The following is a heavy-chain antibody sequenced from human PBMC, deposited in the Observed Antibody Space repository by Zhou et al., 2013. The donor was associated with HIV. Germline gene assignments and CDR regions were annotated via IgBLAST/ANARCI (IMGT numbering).Heavy chain of an antibody. CDR3: ARDSYDSSGDSRKKTTWFHP. CDR1: GGTFSDYN. D-gene: IGHD3-22*01. Sequence: QDQLLQSRAEVKPPGSSVKVSCKASGGTFSDYNISWVRQAPGQGLEWMGRISPLRGLTHYEQKFQGRFTFTAEKSTSTVFLELSSLRFEDTAIYYCARDSYDSSGDSRKKTTWFHPWGQGTLVTESS. V-gene: IGHV1-69*04. J-gene: IGHJ5*02. CDR2: ISPLRGLT.